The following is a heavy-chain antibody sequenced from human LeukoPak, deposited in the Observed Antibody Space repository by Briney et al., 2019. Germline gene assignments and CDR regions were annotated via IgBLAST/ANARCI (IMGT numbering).Heavy chain of an antibody. D-gene: IGHD2-21*02. J-gene: IGHJ3*02. Sequence: ASVKVSCKASGYTFTSYGISWVRQAPGQGLEWMGWISAYNGNTNYAQKFQGRVTIAADKSTSTAYMEVSSLRPEDTAVYFCARAVTANILGAFDIWGQGTMVTVSS. CDR3: ARAVTANILGAFDI. CDR1: GYTFTSYG. CDR2: ISAYNGNT. V-gene: IGHV1-18*01.